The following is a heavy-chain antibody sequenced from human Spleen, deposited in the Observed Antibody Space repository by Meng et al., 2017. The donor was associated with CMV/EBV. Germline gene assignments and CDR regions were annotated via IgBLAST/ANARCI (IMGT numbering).Heavy chain of an antibody. D-gene: IGHD4-23*01. CDR2: INPETGGT. Sequence: ASVKVSCKASGYTFTGHYVHWVRQAPGQGLEWMGWINPETGGTNYAQKFQGRVTMTADTSVSTAYMELTRLTSDDTAVYFCARGGNSVGYYYYGMDVWGQGTTVTVSS. CDR1: GYTFTGHY. CDR3: ARGGNSVGYYYYGMDV. V-gene: IGHV1-2*02. J-gene: IGHJ6*02.